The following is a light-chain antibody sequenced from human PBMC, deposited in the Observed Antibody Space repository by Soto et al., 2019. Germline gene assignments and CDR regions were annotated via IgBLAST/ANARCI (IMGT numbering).Light chain of an antibody. CDR1: QSVSSN. Sequence: EIVMTQSPATLSVSPGERATLSCRASQSVSSNLAWYQQKPGQAPRLLIYGASTRATGIPARFSGSGSGTEFTLTISSLPYEDFAVYYCQQYNNWYTFGQGTKLEIK. CDR3: QQYNNWYT. CDR2: GAS. J-gene: IGKJ2*01. V-gene: IGKV3-15*01.